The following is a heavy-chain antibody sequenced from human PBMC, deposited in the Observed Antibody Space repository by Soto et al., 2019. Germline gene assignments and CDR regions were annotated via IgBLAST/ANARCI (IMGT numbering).Heavy chain of an antibody. CDR1: GYSFTSYW. V-gene: IGHV5-51*01. CDR2: IYPGDSET. D-gene: IGHD3-9*01. J-gene: IGHJ4*02. CDR3: VSTINGYFEY. Sequence: GESLKISCKGSGYSFTSYWISWVRQMPGKGLEWMGIIYPGDSETKYSPSFQGQVTISADKSISTAYLQWSSLKASATALYYCVSTINGYFEYWGQGTLVPVSS.